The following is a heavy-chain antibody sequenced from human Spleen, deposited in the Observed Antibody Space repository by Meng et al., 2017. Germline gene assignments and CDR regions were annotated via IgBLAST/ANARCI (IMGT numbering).Heavy chain of an antibody. CDR1: GGYISTSGHY. V-gene: IGHV4-39*01. D-gene: IGHD6-19*01. CDR2: IGHSGFT. Sequence: QPQLQESGPGLVRPSEALSLTWSVSGGYISTSGHYWGWIRQRPGKGLEWIGGIGHSGFTYYTPSLKSRVTVSIDTSRNQFSLWLTSVTAADTAVYYCVRSSAWVRTGFDPWGQGTLVTVSS. CDR3: VRSSAWVRTGFDP. J-gene: IGHJ5*02.